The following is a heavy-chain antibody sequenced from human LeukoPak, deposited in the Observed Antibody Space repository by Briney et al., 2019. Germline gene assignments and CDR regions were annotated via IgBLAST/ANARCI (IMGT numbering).Heavy chain of an antibody. CDR3: ARGEMATVYFDY. V-gene: IGHV1-69*05. Sequence: SVKVTCKASGGTFSSYAISWVRQAPGQGLEWMGGIIPIFGTANYAQKFQGRVTITTDESTSTAYMELSSLGSEDTAVYYCARGEMATVYFDYRGQGTLVTVSS. J-gene: IGHJ4*02. CDR1: GGTFSSYA. D-gene: IGHD5-24*01. CDR2: IIPIFGTA.